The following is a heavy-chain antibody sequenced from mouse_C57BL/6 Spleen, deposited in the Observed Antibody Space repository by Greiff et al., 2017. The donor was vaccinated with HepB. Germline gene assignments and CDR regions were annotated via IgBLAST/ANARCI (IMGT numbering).Heavy chain of an antibody. Sequence: QVHVKQSGPELVKPGASVKISCKASGYAFSSSWMNWVKQRPGKGLEWIGRIYPGDGDTNYNGKFKGKATLTADKSSSTAYMQLSSLTSEDSAVYFCALLITTVVAGDYWGQGTTLTVSS. D-gene: IGHD1-1*01. J-gene: IGHJ2*01. CDR2: IYPGDGDT. V-gene: IGHV1-82*01. CDR1: GYAFSSSW. CDR3: ALLITTVVAGDY.